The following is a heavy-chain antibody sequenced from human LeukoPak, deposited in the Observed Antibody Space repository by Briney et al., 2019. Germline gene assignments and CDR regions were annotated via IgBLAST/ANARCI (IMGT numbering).Heavy chain of an antibody. Sequence: SETLSLTCAVYGGSFSGYYWSWIRQPPGKGLEWIREINHSGSTNYNPSLKSRVTISVDTSKNQFSLKLSSVTAADTAVYYCARCVVEYGDSYYYYYGMDVWGQGTTVTVSS. CDR3: ARCVVEYGDSYYYYYGMDV. CDR2: INHSGST. J-gene: IGHJ6*02. D-gene: IGHD4-17*01. V-gene: IGHV4-34*01. CDR1: GGSFSGYY.